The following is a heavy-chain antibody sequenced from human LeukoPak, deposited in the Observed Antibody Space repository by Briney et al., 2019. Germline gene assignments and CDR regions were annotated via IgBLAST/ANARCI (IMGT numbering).Heavy chain of an antibody. CDR3: ATCNPYYYGSRNLKELDY. V-gene: IGHV1-24*01. Sequence: ASVKVSCKVSGYTLTELSMHWVRQAPGKGLEWMGGFDPEDGETIYAQKFQGRFTMTDDTSTDTAYMELSSLRSEDTAVYYCATCNPYYYGSRNLKELDYWGQGTLVTVSS. J-gene: IGHJ4*02. D-gene: IGHD3-10*01. CDR1: GYTLTELS. CDR2: FDPEDGET.